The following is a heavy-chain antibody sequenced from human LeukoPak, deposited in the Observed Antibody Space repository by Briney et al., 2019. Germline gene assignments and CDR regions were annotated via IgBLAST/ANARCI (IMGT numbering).Heavy chain of an antibody. Sequence: PGGSLRLSCAASGFTFSSYGMHWVRQAPGKGLEWVAVIWYDGSNKYYADSVKGRFTISRDNSKNTLYLQMNSLRAEDTAVYYCAGDSTSDAFDIWGQGTMATVSS. CDR1: GFTFSSYG. D-gene: IGHD2-2*01. J-gene: IGHJ3*02. CDR2: IWYDGSNK. V-gene: IGHV3-33*01. CDR3: AGDSTSDAFDI.